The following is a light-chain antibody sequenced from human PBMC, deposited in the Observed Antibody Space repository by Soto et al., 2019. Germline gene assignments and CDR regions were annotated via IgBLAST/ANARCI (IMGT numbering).Light chain of an antibody. J-gene: IGKJ2*02. CDR3: QQYGSSRT. V-gene: IGKV3-20*01. CDR1: QSVSSSY. CDR2: GAS. Sequence: EIVLTQSPGTLSLSPGERATLSCRASQSVSSSYLAWYQQTPGQAPRLLIYGASSRATGTADRFSGSGSGTDFTLTISRLEPDDFAVYYCQQYGSSRTFGQGTKLEIK.